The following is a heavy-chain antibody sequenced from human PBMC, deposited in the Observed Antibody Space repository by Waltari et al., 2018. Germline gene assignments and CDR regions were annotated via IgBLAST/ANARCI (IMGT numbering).Heavy chain of an antibody. CDR1: GFSLSTSGMC. V-gene: IGHV2-70*16. Sequence: QVTLKESGPVLVKPTQTLTLTCTFSGFSLSTSGMCVSWIRQPPGKALEWLARIDWDDDKFYSTSLKTRLTISKDTSKNQVVLTMTNMDPVDTATYYCARVYYYGSGSYSPYYYMDVWGQGTLVTVSS. CDR3: ARVYYYGSGSYSPYYYMDV. D-gene: IGHD3-10*01. J-gene: IGHJ6*03. CDR2: IDWDDDK.